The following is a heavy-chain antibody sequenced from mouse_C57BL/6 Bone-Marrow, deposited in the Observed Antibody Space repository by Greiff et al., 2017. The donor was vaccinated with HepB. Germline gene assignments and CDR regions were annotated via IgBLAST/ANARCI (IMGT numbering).Heavy chain of an antibody. Sequence: VQLPHSGSVLARPGASVKISCTSSCFTFTISFMHWLKQRPGPGLEWIGAIYPGNCDTSYNQKFKGKAKLTAVTSASTAYMELSSLTNEDSAVYYCTRGSDYAMDYWGQGTSVTVSS. CDR1: CFTFTISF. CDR2: IYPGNCDT. CDR3: TRGSDYAMDY. J-gene: IGHJ4*01. D-gene: IGHD1-3*01. V-gene: IGHV1-5*01.